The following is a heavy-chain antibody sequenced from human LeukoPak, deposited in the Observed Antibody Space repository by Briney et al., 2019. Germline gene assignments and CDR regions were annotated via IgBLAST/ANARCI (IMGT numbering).Heavy chain of an antibody. J-gene: IGHJ3*02. CDR3: AKGYCGYPYGGAFDI. D-gene: IGHD2-21*01. CDR1: GFTFSSRDW. V-gene: IGHV3-7*03. CDR2: IKQDGSEK. Sequence: GGSLRLSCVASGFTFSSRDWMTWVRQAPGKGLEWVANIKQDGSEKNYVDSVKGRFTISRDNAKNSVDLQMNSLRVEDTAVYYCAKGYCGYPYGGAFDIWGQGTMVTVSS.